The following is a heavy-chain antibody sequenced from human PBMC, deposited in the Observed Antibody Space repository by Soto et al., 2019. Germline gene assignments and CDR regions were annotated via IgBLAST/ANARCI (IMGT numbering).Heavy chain of an antibody. CDR3: ARIDYHEGEGSFDY. D-gene: IGHD3-22*01. V-gene: IGHV4-59*11. J-gene: IGHJ4*02. CDR2: IYSSGST. CDR1: GGSISSHY. Sequence: QVQLQESGPGLVKPSETLSLTCTVSGGSISSHYWSWIRQPPGKGLEWMGYIYSSGSTNYNPSLKSRVTISIDTPKNQFSLKVSSVTAAGAAVYYCARIDYHEGEGSFDYWGQGTLVTVSS.